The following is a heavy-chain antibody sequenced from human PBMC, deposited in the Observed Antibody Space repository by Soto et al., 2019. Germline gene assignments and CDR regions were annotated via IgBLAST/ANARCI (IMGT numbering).Heavy chain of an antibody. J-gene: IGHJ6*02. CDR2: ISYDGSNK. CDR1: GFTFSSYG. CDR3: AKDFFLNGPRVWFGGGGMDV. D-gene: IGHD3-10*01. Sequence: QVQLVESGGGVVQPGRSLRLSCAASGFTFSSYGMHWVRQAPGKGLEWVAVISYDGSNKYYADSVKGRFTISRDNSKNTLYLQMNSLRAEDTAVYYCAKDFFLNGPRVWFGGGGMDVWGQGTTVTVSS. V-gene: IGHV3-30*18.